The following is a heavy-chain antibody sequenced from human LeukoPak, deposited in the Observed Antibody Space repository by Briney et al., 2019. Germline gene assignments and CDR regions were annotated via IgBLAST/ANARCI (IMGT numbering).Heavy chain of an antibody. CDR3: AKDAERGFDYSNSLQK. CDR2: VFNNGSNQ. Sequence: GRSLRLSCAASKFTFSHYGMHWVRQAPGKGLEWVAVVFNNGSNQYYADSVKGRFTFSRDNSQNMLYLQMNSLRPEDTAVYYCAKDAERGFDYSNSLQKWGQGTLVTVSS. CDR1: KFTFSHYG. D-gene: IGHD4-11*01. V-gene: IGHV3-33*03. J-gene: IGHJ4*02.